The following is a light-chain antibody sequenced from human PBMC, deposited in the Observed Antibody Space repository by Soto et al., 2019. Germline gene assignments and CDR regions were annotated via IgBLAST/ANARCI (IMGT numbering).Light chain of an antibody. CDR3: AAWDKSLSGGV. CDR1: SSNIGSDY. J-gene: IGLJ7*01. V-gene: IGLV1-51*02. CDR2: ENN. Sequence: QSVLTQPPSVSAAPGQKVTISCSGSSSNIGSDYVSWYQQLPGTAPKLLIYENNKRPSGIPDRFSGSKSGTSATLGITGLQTGDEADYYCAAWDKSLSGGVFGVGTQLTVL.